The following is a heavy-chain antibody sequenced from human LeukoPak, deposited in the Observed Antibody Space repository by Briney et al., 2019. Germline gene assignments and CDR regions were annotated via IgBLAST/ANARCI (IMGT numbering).Heavy chain of an antibody. CDR3: ARLLDYESIRDY. D-gene: IGHD3-22*01. CDR2: ISSSSSYI. Sequence: KTGGSLRLSCAASGFTFSSYSMNWVRQAPGKGLEWVSSISSSSSYIYYADSVKGRFTISRDNAKNSLYLQMNSLRAEDTAVYYCARLLDYESIRDYWGQGTLVTVSS. J-gene: IGHJ4*02. V-gene: IGHV3-21*01. CDR1: GFTFSSYS.